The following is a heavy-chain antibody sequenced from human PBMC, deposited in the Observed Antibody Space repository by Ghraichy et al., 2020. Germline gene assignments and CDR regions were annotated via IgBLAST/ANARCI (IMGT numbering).Heavy chain of an antibody. D-gene: IGHD3-3*01. Sequence: SETLSLTCTVSGGSISSYYWSWIRQPPGKGLEWIGYIYYSGSTNYNPSLKSRVTISVDTSKNQFSLKLSSVTAADTAVYYCASSWSSGYRARRENYFDYWGQGTLVTVSS. CDR3: ASSWSSGYRARRENYFDY. CDR2: IYYSGST. J-gene: IGHJ4*02. CDR1: GGSISSYY. V-gene: IGHV4-59*01.